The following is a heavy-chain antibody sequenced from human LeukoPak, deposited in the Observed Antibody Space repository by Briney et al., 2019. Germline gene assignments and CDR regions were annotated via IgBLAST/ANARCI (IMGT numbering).Heavy chain of an antibody. CDR1: GYTFTGYY. J-gene: IGHJ4*02. CDR2: INPSGGST. V-gene: IGHV1-46*01. Sequence: ASVKVSCKASGYTFTGYYMHWVRQAPGQGLEWMGIINPSGGSTSYAQKFQGRVTMTRDTSTSTVYMELSSLRSEDTAVYYCARESGVGATFDYWGQGTLVTVSS. CDR3: ARESGVGATFDY. D-gene: IGHD1-26*01.